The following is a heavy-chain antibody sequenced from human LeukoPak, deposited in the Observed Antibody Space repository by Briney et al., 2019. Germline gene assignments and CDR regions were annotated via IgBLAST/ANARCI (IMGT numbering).Heavy chain of an antibody. Sequence: PGGSLRLSCAASGFTFSNYWMHWVRQGPGKGLVWVSRINSDGSSTSYADSVKGRFTISRDNAKNSLYLQMNSLGPEDTAVYYCARDPYSGNYGNYYYYYMDVWGEGTTVTISS. V-gene: IGHV3-74*01. CDR3: ARDPYSGNYGNYYYYYMDV. CDR2: INSDGSST. D-gene: IGHD1-26*01. J-gene: IGHJ6*03. CDR1: GFTFSNYW.